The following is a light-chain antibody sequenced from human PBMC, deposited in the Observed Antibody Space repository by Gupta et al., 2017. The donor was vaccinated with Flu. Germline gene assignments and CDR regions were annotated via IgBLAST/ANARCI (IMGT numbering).Light chain of an antibody. J-gene: IGKJ4*01. CDR2: GAS. CDR1: QTLGTN. V-gene: IGKV3-15*01. Sequence: EGVLTQSPATLSVSPGERATLSCRASQTLGTNLAWYQQKPGQAPRLLLYGASTRATGIPVRFSGSGSGTEFTLTISSLQSEDFAIYYCQQYNNWPLTFGGGTKVEIK. CDR3: QQYNNWPLT.